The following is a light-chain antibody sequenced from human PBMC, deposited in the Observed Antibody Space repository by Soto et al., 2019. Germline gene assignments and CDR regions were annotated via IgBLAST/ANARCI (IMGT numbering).Light chain of an antibody. CDR1: SSDVGGYNY. CDR2: GVT. CDR3: SSHAGSSVV. J-gene: IGLJ1*01. Sequence: QSALTQPRSASGSPAQSVTISCTGTSSDVGGYNYVSRYQQHPGKAPKHMISGVTTRPSGVPDRFSGSKSGNTASLTISGLQAEDEADYYCSSHAGSSVVFGTGTKVTVL. V-gene: IGLV2-11*01.